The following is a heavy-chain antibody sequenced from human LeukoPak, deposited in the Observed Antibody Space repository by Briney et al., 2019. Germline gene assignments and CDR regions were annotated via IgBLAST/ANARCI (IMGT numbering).Heavy chain of an antibody. Sequence: GGSLRLSCSASGFSFSSHAMTWVRQAPGKGLEWVSSISSSGGTTYYADSVKGRFTISRDNSKNTLYLQMNSLRAEDTAVYYCAKDPYRASSGLVDYGGQGTLVTVSA. D-gene: IGHD5-12*01. CDR3: AKDPYRASSGLVDY. V-gene: IGHV3-23*01. CDR1: GFSFSSHA. CDR2: ISSSGGTT. J-gene: IGHJ4*02.